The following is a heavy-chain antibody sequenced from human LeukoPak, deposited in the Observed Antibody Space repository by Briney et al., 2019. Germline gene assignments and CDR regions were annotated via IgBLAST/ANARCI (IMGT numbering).Heavy chain of an antibody. D-gene: IGHD3-22*01. Sequence: VASVKVSCKASGYTFTSYGISWVRQAPGQGLEWMGWISAYNGNTNYAQKLQGRVTMTTDTSTSTAYMELRSLRSDDTAVYYCARVNSPYYYDSSGYYYLPDYWGQGTLVTVSS. CDR2: ISAYNGNT. V-gene: IGHV1-18*01. J-gene: IGHJ4*02. CDR1: GYTFTSYG. CDR3: ARVNSPYYYDSSGYYYLPDY.